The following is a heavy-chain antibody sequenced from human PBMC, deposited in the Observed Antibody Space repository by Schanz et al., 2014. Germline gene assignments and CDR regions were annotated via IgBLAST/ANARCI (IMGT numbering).Heavy chain of an antibody. CDR1: GFTFSDYY. CDR3: ARFRESANFGDEETGSLNYFDS. CDR2: VFHSGIS. Sequence: QVQLVDSGGGLVKPGGSLRLSCAASGFTFSDYYMTWIRQAPGKGLEWIGEVFHSGISNSNPSLKTRVTISLDKSKNQFSMKLKSVTAADTAVYFCARFRESANFGDEETGSLNYFDSWGQGAL. J-gene: IGHJ4*02. V-gene: IGHV4-34*09. D-gene: IGHD4-17*01.